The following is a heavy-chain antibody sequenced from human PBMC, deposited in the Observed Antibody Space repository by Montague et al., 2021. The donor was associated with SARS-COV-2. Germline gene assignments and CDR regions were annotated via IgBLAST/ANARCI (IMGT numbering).Heavy chain of an antibody. Sequence: SETRSLTCTVSSGSISSEDYYWGWIRQAPGKGLEWIGISHSSGNTYYNPSLKSRVTLSVDTSKNHFSLEVTSVTAADTAVYYCARQAFSRITIFGVVISEGWLDPWGQGTLVTVSS. V-gene: IGHV4-39*01. CDR2: SHSSGNT. CDR3: ARQAFSRITIFGVVISEGWLDP. D-gene: IGHD3-3*01. J-gene: IGHJ5*02. CDR1: SGSISSEDYY.